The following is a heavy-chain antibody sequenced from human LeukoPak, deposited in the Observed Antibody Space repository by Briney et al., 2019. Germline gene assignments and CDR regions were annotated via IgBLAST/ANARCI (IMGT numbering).Heavy chain of an antibody. D-gene: IGHD2-2*02. V-gene: IGHV1-69*06. Sequence: ASVKVSRKASGGTFINYAVNWVRQSPGQGLEWMGGIIPIFATANYAQKFQDRVTITADKSTGTAYVELSSLRSEDSAVYYCRRGNCSTSSCYTLDYYYGMDVWGQGTTVTVSS. CDR3: RRGNCSTSSCYTLDYYYGMDV. J-gene: IGHJ6*02. CDR1: GGTFINYA. CDR2: IIPIFATA.